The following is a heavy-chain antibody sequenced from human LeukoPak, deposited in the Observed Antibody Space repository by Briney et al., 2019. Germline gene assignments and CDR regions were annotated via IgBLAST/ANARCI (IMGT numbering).Heavy chain of an antibody. CDR1: GYTFTGYY. CDR3: AKGEGYCSSSSCQSYYYYGMDV. V-gene: IGHV1-2*02. Sequence: GASVKVSCKASGYTFTGYYMHWVRQAPGQGLEWMGWINPNSGGTNYAQKFQGRLTMTRDTSIRIDYIELSMMRYDDPAVYYCAKGEGYCSSSSCQSYYYYGMDVWGQGTTVTVSS. D-gene: IGHD2-2*01. CDR2: INPNSGGT. J-gene: IGHJ6*02.